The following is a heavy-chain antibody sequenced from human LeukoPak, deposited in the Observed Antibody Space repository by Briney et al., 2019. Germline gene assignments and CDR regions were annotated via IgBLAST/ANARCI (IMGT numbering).Heavy chain of an antibody. V-gene: IGHV1-69*13. Sequence: SVKVSCKASGGTFSSYAISWVRQAPGQGLEWMGGIIPIFGTANYAQKFQGRVTITADESTSTAYMELSSLRSEDTAVYYCARDGGIVAANWFDPWGQGTLVTVSS. CDR1: GGTFSSYA. CDR2: IIPIFGTA. D-gene: IGHD1-26*01. CDR3: ARDGGIVAANWFDP. J-gene: IGHJ5*02.